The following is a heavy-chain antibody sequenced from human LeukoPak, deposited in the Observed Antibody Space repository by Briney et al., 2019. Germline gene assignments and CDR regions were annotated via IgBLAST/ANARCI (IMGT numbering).Heavy chain of an antibody. CDR1: GGSISSYY. Sequence: SETLSLTCTVSGGSISSYYWSWIRQPPGKGLEWIGYIYYSGSTNYNPSLKSRVTISVDTSKNQFFLKLSSVTAADTAVYYCARTLTYYYGMDVWGKGTTVTVSS. CDR3: ARTLTYYYGMDV. V-gene: IGHV4-59*01. CDR2: IYYSGST. J-gene: IGHJ6*04.